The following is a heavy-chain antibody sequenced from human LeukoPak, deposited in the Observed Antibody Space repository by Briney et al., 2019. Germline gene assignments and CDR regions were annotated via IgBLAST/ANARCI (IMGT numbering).Heavy chain of an antibody. CDR1: GFTFSDYY. D-gene: IGHD3-10*01. Sequence: GGSLRLSCAASGFTFSDYYMSWIRQAPGKGLEWVSYISSSGSTIYYADSVKGRFTISRDNAKNSLYLQMNSLRAEDTAVYYCAKDATYGLLWFGELLDFFDYWGQGTLVTVSS. CDR3: AKDATYGLLWFGELLDFFDY. V-gene: IGHV3-11*01. J-gene: IGHJ4*02. CDR2: ISSSGSTI.